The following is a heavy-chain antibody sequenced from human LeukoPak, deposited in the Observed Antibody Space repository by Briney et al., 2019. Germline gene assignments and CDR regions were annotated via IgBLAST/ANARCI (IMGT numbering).Heavy chain of an antibody. D-gene: IGHD4-17*01. V-gene: IGHV4-31*03. Sequence: PSETLSLTCTVSGGSISSGDYYWSWIRQHPGKGLEWIVYIYYSGSTHHNPSLKSRFTISVDTSKNQFSLKLNSVTAADTAVYYCATYGDYRSFDYWGQGTLVTVSS. CDR2: IYYSGST. J-gene: IGHJ4*02. CDR1: GGSISSGDYY. CDR3: ATYGDYRSFDY.